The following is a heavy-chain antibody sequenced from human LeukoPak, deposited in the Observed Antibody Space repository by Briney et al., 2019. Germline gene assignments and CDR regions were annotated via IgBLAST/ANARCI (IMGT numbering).Heavy chain of an antibody. Sequence: SETLSLTCTVSGGSMSSSTYYWGWIRQPPGKGLEWIGEINHSGSTNYNPSLKSRVTISVDTSKNQFSLKLSSVTAADTAVYYCASRYYYDSSGYYWPRVDWGQGTLVTVSS. D-gene: IGHD3-22*01. V-gene: IGHV4-39*07. J-gene: IGHJ4*02. CDR1: GGSMSSSTYY. CDR3: ASRYYYDSSGYYWPRVD. CDR2: INHSGST.